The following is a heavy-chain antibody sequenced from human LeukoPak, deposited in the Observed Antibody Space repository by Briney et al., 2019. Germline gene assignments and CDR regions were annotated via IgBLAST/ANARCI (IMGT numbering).Heavy chain of an antibody. CDR1: GFIFNSYN. Sequence: SGGSLRLSCAASGFIFNSYNINWVRQAPGKGLEWVSSISSSSSYIYHADSVKGRLTISRDNAKNSLYLQMNSLRAEDTAVYYCARSASGYFDYWGQGTLVTVSS. D-gene: IGHD3-10*01. V-gene: IGHV3-21*01. J-gene: IGHJ4*02. CDR3: ARSASGYFDY. CDR2: ISSSSSYI.